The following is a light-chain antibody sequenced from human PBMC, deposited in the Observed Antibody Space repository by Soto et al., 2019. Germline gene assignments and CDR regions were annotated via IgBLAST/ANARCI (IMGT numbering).Light chain of an antibody. CDR3: LQALLSPIT. Sequence: DVVMTQSPLSLPVTPGEPASISCRSSQSLLHSNGYNYLDWYLQKPGQSPQILIYLGSNRAAGDAEVFSGRGSGTDFTLKSSRVEAEDVGVYYCLQALLSPITFGQGTRRESK. J-gene: IGKJ5*01. CDR2: LGS. V-gene: IGKV2-28*01. CDR1: QSLLHSNGYNY.